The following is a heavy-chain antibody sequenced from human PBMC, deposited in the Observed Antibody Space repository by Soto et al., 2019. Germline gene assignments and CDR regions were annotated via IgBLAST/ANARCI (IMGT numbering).Heavy chain of an antibody. D-gene: IGHD6-13*01. Sequence: GGSLRLSCAASGFTVSNNFISWVRQAPGKGLEWVSVIYSGGNTYYADSVKGRFTISRDNSKNTLYLQMNSLRAEDTAIYYCARDRSSSCCYYYGVDVWGQGTTVIVSS. CDR2: IYSGGNT. CDR3: ARDRSSSCCYYYGVDV. CDR1: GFTVSNNF. V-gene: IGHV3-53*01. J-gene: IGHJ6*02.